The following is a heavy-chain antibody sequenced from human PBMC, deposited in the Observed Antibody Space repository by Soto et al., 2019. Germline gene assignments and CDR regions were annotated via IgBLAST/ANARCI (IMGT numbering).Heavy chain of an antibody. D-gene: IGHD6-13*01. CDR2: TFPIFGTA. Sequence: QVQLVQSGAEAKKPGSSVKVSCKASGGTFSSYAISWVRQAPGQGLEWMGGTFPIFGTANYAQKFQGRVTISADKSTSTAYMELSSLRSEDTAVYSCATVDISTWIDGMDVWGQGTTVTVSS. CDR3: ATVDISTWIDGMDV. CDR1: GGTFSSYA. V-gene: IGHV1-69*06. J-gene: IGHJ6*02.